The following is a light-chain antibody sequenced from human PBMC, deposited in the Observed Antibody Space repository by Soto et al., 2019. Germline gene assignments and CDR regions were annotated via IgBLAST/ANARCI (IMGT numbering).Light chain of an antibody. J-gene: IGKJ5*01. CDR1: QSISRY. CDR3: QQSYSTLPIT. CDR2: AAS. Sequence: DIQMTQSPSSLSASVGDRVTITCRASQSISRYLSWYQQTPGKAPKLLIYAASSLHSGVPSRFSGSGSGTDFTLTISNLQPEDFATYYCQQSYSTLPITFGQGTRLEIK. V-gene: IGKV1-39*01.